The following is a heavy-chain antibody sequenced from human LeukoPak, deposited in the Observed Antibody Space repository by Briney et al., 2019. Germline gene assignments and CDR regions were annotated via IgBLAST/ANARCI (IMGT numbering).Heavy chain of an antibody. CDR1: RYSITSAYY. D-gene: IGHD3-16*01. J-gene: IGHJ5*02. CDR3: ARDLHPTVPDVGWGNWFDP. CDR2: VYYSGGT. V-gene: IGHV4-38-2*02. Sequence: SETLSLTCIVSRYSITSAYYGGWIRQPPGKGLEWIGSVYYSGGTYYNPSLKSRVTISRDTSKNQFSLKVNSVTVADTAVYYCARDLHPTVPDVGWGNWFDPWGQGTLVTVSS.